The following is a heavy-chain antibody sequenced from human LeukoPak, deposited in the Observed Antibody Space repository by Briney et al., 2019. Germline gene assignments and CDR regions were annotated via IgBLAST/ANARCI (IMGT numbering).Heavy chain of an antibody. CDR1: GFTFSSYA. V-gene: IGHV3-23*01. CDR3: AKDPRVATIEIFDY. Sequence: PGGSLRLSCAASGFTFSSYAMSWVRQAPGKGLEWFSSMSGGGGVTYYADSVKGRFTISRDNSKNTLYLQMNSLRAEDTAVYYCAKDPRVATIEIFDYWGQGTLVTVSS. CDR2: MSGGGGVT. D-gene: IGHD5-12*01. J-gene: IGHJ4*02.